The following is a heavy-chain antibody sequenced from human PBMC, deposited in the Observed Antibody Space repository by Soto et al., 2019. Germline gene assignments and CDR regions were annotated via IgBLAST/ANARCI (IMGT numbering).Heavy chain of an antibody. V-gene: IGHV5-10-1*04. CDR3: ANLDFTFGSVDVFDI. Sequence: PGESLKISCQGSGYSFSDYWIHWVRQVPGKGLEWMGKIDPSDSFTTYSPSFQGRVTISIDKSINTAFLRWTGLKSSDTAMYYSANLDFTFGSVDVFDIWGQGTMVTVSS. J-gene: IGHJ3*02. CDR2: IDPSDSFT. D-gene: IGHD3-3*01. CDR1: GYSFSDYW.